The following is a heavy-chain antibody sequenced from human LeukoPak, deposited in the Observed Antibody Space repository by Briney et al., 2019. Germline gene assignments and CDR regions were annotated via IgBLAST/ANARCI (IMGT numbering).Heavy chain of an antibody. V-gene: IGHV4-4*02. CDR2: IYHSGST. CDR3: ARGVSGIAVAGTGDY. J-gene: IGHJ4*02. Sequence: PSGTLSLTCAVSGGSISSSNWWSWVRQPPGKGRGWIGEIYHSGSTNYNPSLKSRVTISVDKSKNQFSLKLSSVTAADTAVYYCARGVSGIAVAGTGDYWGQGTLVTVSS. CDR1: GGSISSSNW. D-gene: IGHD6-19*01.